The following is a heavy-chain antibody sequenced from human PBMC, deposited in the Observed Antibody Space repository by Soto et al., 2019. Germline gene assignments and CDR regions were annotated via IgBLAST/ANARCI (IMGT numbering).Heavy chain of an antibody. D-gene: IGHD5-12*01. V-gene: IGHV3-33*01. CDR2: IWYDGSNK. Sequence: QVQLVESGGGVVQPGRSLRLSCAASGFTFSSYGMHWVRQAPGKGLEWVAVIWYDGSNKYYADSVKGRFTISRDNSKNTLYLQMNSLRAEDTAGYYCARDGYNSYLFDYWGQGTLVTVSS. CDR3: ARDGYNSYLFDY. J-gene: IGHJ4*02. CDR1: GFTFSSYG.